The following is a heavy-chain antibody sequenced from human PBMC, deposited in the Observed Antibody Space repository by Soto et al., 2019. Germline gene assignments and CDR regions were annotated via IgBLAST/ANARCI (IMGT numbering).Heavy chain of an antibody. Sequence: SETLSLTCAVYGGSFSGYYWSWIRQPPGKGLEWIGEINHSGSTNYNPSLKSRVTISVGTSKNQFSLKLSSVTAADTAVYYCARGIVGARGGYYYGMDVWGQGTTVTVSS. CDR1: GGSFSGYY. V-gene: IGHV4-34*01. J-gene: IGHJ6*02. CDR3: ARGIVGARGGYYYGMDV. CDR2: INHSGST. D-gene: IGHD1-26*01.